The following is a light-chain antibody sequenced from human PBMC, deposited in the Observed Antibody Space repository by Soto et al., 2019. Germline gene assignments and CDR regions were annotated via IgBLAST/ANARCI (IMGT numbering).Light chain of an antibody. CDR3: QLYGSSPFT. CDR2: GAS. CDR1: QSVSSSY. J-gene: IGKJ5*01. Sequence: SVFLECRRTLCMAPGERATLSCRSSQSVSSSYLAWYQQKPGQAPRLLIYGASSRATGIPDRFSGSGSGTDFTLTISRLEPEHFAVYYCQLYGSSPFTFGQGTRLEIK. V-gene: IGKV3-20*01.